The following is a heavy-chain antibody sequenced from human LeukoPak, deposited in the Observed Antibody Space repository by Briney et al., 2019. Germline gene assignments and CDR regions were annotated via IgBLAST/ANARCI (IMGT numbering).Heavy chain of an antibody. CDR1: GGSISSYY. CDR2: IYYSGST. Sequence: PSETLSLTCTVSGGSISSYYWSWIRQPPGKGLERIGYIYYSGSTNYNPSLKSRVTISVDTSKNQFSLKLSSVTAADTAVYYCARGVEMATTNWFDPWVQGTLVTVSS. CDR3: ARGVEMATTNWFDP. J-gene: IGHJ5*02. D-gene: IGHD5-24*01. V-gene: IGHV4-59*01.